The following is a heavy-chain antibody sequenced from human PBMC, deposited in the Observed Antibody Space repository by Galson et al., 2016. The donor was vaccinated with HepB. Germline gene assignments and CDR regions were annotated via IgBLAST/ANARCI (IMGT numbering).Heavy chain of an antibody. CDR2: INPSSGGT. Sequence: SVKVSCKASGYTFTGNYMHWVRQAPGQGLEWMGWINPSSGGTNYAQKFQGRVTMTRDRSITTAYMELCRLISDDTAVYDCAGICSGANCLDAFDLWGQGTRVTVSS. CDR1: GYTFTGNY. D-gene: IGHD2-15*01. J-gene: IGHJ3*01. CDR3: AGICSGANCLDAFDL. V-gene: IGHV1-2*02.